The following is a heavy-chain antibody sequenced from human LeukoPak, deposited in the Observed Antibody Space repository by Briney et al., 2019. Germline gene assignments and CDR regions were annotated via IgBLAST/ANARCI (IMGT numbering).Heavy chain of an antibody. J-gene: IGHJ4*02. CDR2: IYSSGNT. CDR3: ARVLTAVAGPYYFDF. D-gene: IGHD6-19*01. V-gene: IGHV4-4*07. Sequence: PSETLSLTCTVSGGSISRHYWSWIRQPAGKGLEWIGRIYSSGNTNYNPSLNSRVTMSVDTSKNQFSLKLTSVTAADTAVYYCARVLTAVAGPYYFDFWGQGTLVTVSS. CDR1: GGSISRHY.